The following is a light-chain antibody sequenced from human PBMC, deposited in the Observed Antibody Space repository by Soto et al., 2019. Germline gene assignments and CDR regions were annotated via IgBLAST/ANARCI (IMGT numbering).Light chain of an antibody. V-gene: IGKV3-15*01. J-gene: IGKJ5*01. CDR3: QQYNSWPPIT. CDR1: QSLSNN. CDR2: GAS. Sequence: EIVLTQSPATLSVSPGERATLSCRASQSLSNNLAWYQQKPGQAPRLLIYGASTRAAGFPDRFSGSGSGTEFTLTISSLQSEDFAVYYCQQYNSWPPITFGQGTRLEIK.